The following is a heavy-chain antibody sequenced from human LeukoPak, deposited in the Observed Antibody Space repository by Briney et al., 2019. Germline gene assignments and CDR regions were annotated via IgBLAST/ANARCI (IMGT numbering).Heavy chain of an antibody. CDR2: ISSSSSYI. J-gene: IGHJ6*03. V-gene: IGHV3-21*01. CDR3: ARDWFYYYDSSGYYSSYYYYYYMDV. Sequence: GGSLRLSCAASRFTFSSYGMHWVRQAPGKGLEWVSSISSSSSYIYYADSVKGRFTISRDNAKNSLYLQMNSLRAEDTAVYYCARDWFYYYDSSGYYSSYYYYYYMDVWGKGTTVTVSS. CDR1: RFTFSSYG. D-gene: IGHD3-22*01.